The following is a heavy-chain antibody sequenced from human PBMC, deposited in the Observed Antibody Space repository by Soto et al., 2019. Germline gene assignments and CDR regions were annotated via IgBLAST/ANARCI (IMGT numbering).Heavy chain of an antibody. Sequence: QVQLVESGGGGVQPGRSLRLSCAASGFTFSSYGMHWVRQAPGKGLEWVAVISYDGSNKYYADSVKGRFTISRDNSKNTLYLQMNSLSAEDTAVYYCAKGIEVTIKYYYYYGMDVWGQGTTVTVSS. CDR2: ISYDGSNK. V-gene: IGHV3-30*18. J-gene: IGHJ6*02. CDR3: AKGIEVTIKYYYYYGMDV. D-gene: IGHD3-3*01. CDR1: GFTFSSYG.